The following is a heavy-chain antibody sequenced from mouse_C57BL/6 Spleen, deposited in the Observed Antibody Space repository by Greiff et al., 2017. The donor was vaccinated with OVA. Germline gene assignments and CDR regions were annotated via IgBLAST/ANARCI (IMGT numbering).Heavy chain of an antibody. V-gene: IGHV5-4*03. CDR3: ASNYGSSPLYYAMDY. CDR1: GFTFSSDA. CDR2: ISDGGSYT. D-gene: IGHD1-1*01. Sequence: EVMLVESGGGLVKPGGSLKLSCAASGFTFSSDAMSWVRQTPEKRLEWVATISDGGSYTYYPDNVKGRFTISRDNAKNNLYLQMSHLKSEDTAMYYCASNYGSSPLYYAMDYWGQGTSVTVSS. J-gene: IGHJ4*01.